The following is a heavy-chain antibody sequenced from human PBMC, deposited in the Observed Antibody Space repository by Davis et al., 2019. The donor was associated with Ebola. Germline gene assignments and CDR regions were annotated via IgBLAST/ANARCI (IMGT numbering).Heavy chain of an antibody. CDR2: IHYLGNT. J-gene: IGHJ4*02. CDR3: ARVYYYDSSGFYYGRFDW. D-gene: IGHD3-22*01. Sequence: MPSETLSLTCTVSGGSINNYFWSWIRQPPGKGLEWIGNIHYLGNTNYNPSLKSRVTISVDTSKNQFSLKLRSVTAADTAVYYCARVYYYDSSGFYYGRFDWWGQGTLVTVSS. CDR1: GGSINNYF. V-gene: IGHV4-59*08.